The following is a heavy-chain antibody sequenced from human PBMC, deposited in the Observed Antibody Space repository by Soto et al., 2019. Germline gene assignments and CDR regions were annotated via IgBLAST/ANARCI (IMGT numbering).Heavy chain of an antibody. CDR1: GFTFSSYS. CDR2: ISSSSSTI. CDR3: AREDLSAAGTYYYGMDV. D-gene: IGHD6-13*01. J-gene: IGHJ6*02. Sequence: PGGSLRLSCAASGFTFSSYSMNWVRQAPGKGLEWVSYISSSSSTIYYADSVKGRFTISRDNAKNSLYLQMNSLRDEDTAVYYCAREDLSAAGTYYYGMDVWGQGTTVTVSS. V-gene: IGHV3-48*02.